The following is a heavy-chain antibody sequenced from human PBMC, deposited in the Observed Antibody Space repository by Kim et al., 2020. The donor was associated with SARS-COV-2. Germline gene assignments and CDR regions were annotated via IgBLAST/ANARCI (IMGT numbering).Heavy chain of an antibody. J-gene: IGHJ4*02. Sequence: GGSLRLSCAASEFTFSSYAMSWVRQAPGKGLEWVSGISGGGGSAYYADSVKGRFTISRDNSKNTLYLQINNLRAEDTAVYYCAKVGGNYVFDYWGQGTLVTVSS. V-gene: IGHV3-23*01. D-gene: IGHD1-26*01. CDR2: ISGGGGSA. CDR1: EFTFSSYA. CDR3: AKVGGNYVFDY.